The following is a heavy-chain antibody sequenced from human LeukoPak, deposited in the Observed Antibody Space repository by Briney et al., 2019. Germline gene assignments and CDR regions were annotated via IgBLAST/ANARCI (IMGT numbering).Heavy chain of an antibody. Sequence: GGSLRLSCAASGFTFSSYWMSWVRQAPGKGLEWVANIKQDGSEKYYVDSVKGRFTISRDNAKNSLYLQMNSLRAEDTAVYYCAKDRETSGYLPFSDYWGQGTLVTVSS. D-gene: IGHD3-3*01. V-gene: IGHV3-7*03. J-gene: IGHJ4*02. CDR2: IKQDGSEK. CDR1: GFTFSSYW. CDR3: AKDRETSGYLPFSDY.